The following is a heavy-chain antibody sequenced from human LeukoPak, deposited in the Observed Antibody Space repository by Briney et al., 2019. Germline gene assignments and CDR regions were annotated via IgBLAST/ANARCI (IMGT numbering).Heavy chain of an antibody. CDR3: VKGRCSGSSCYGGDY. CDR1: GFTFSSYA. D-gene: IGHD2-2*01. V-gene: IGHV3-64D*06. CDR2: ITSNGGST. J-gene: IGHJ4*02. Sequence: GGSLRLSCAASGFTFSSYAMNWVRQAPGKGLEYVSAITSNGGSTYYADSVKGRFTISRDNSKNTLYLQMSSLRAEDTAVYYCVKGRCSGSSCYGGDYWGQGTLVTVSS.